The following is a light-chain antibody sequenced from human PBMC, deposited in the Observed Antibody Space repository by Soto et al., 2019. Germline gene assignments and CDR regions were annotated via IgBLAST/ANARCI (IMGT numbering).Light chain of an antibody. J-gene: IGLJ2*01. CDR1: SSDVGGYDF. CDR2: EVT. V-gene: IGLV2-8*01. CDR3: ISYSGTNTMI. Sequence: QSALTQPPSASGSPGQSVTISCTGTSSDVGGYDFVSWYQQHPGKAPRIMMYEVTKRPSGVPDRFSGSKSGNTASLTISGLQAEDEADYYCISYSGTNTMIFGGGTKLTVL.